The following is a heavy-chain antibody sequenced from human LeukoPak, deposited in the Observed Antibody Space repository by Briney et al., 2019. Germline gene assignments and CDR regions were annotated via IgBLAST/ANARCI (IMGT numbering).Heavy chain of an antibody. CDR2: ITRTSIYI. V-gene: IGHV3-21*01. D-gene: IGHD2-15*01. Sequence: PGGSLRLSCAASGFTFSSYSMNWVRQAPGKGLEWVSSITRTSIYIYYADSLKGRFTISRDNAKNSLYLQMNSLRAEDTAVYYCARVLDSSSSRYQAFPYWGQGTLVTVSS. J-gene: IGHJ4*02. CDR3: ARVLDSSSSRYQAFPY. CDR1: GFTFSSYS.